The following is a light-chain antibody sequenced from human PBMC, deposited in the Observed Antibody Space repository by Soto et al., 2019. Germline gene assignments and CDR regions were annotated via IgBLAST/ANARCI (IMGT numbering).Light chain of an antibody. CDR3: CSYAGSSTS. V-gene: IGLV2-23*01. Sequence: VLTQPASVSGSPGQSITISCTGTSSDVGSYNLVSWYQQHPGKAPKLMIYEGSKRPSGVSNRFSGSKSGNTASLTISGLQAEDEADYYCCSYAGSSTSFGTGTKVTVL. CDR2: EGS. CDR1: SSDVGSYNL. J-gene: IGLJ1*01.